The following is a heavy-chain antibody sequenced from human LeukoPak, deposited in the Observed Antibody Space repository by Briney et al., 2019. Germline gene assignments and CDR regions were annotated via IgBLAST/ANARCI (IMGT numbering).Heavy chain of an antibody. CDR3: ARYNDFSFDS. CDR2: IKQDGSDK. Sequence: GGSLRLSCAASRFIFSSCAMSWVRQAPGKGLERMASIKQDGSDKKYVDSVKGRFTISRDNTKNSLYLQMNSLRAEDTAIYYCARYNDFSFDSWGQGTLVTVSS. CDR1: RFIFSSCA. V-gene: IGHV3-7*04. D-gene: IGHD5-24*01. J-gene: IGHJ4*02.